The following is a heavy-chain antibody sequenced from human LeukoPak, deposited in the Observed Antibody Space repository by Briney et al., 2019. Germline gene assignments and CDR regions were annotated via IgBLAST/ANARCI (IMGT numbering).Heavy chain of an antibody. CDR2: IAHDGSEK. CDR1: GFSFSDYW. V-gene: IGHV3-7*01. Sequence: GGSLRLSCVASGFSFSDYWMGWVRRAPEKGLELVANIAHDGSEKKYVDSVKGHFTISRDNAKNTLYLQMNSLRVEDTGVYYCARPSRYSGSHLDSWGQGTLVTVSS. CDR3: ARPSRYSGSHLDS. D-gene: IGHD1-26*01. J-gene: IGHJ4*02.